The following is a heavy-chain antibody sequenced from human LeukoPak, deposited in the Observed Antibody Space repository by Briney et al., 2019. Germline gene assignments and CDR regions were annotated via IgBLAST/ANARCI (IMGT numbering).Heavy chain of an antibody. CDR1: GYTFTSYD. J-gene: IGHJ6*02. CDR2: MNPNTGAT. Sequence: ASVKVSCKASGYTFTSYDINWVRQATGQGLEWMGWMNPNTGATGYAQGFQGGVTLTRNTFISAAYMELNSLTSDDTAVYYCARGGDGYNLMSYGMDVWGQGTTVTVSS. D-gene: IGHD5-24*01. V-gene: IGHV1-8*01. CDR3: ARGGDGYNLMSYGMDV.